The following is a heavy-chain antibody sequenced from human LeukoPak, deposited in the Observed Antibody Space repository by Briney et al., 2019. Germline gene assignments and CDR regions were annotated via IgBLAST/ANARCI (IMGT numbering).Heavy chain of an antibody. CDR1: GFTFSSYV. V-gene: IGHV3-30*18. Sequence: GRSLRLSCAASGFTFSSYVMHWVRQAPGKGVEWVAVISYDGSNKYYADSVKGRFTISRDNSKNTLYLQMNSLRAEDTAVYYCAKDHYDILTGYYFPDYWGQGTLVTVSS. CDR2: ISYDGSNK. D-gene: IGHD3-9*01. J-gene: IGHJ4*02. CDR3: AKDHYDILTGYYFPDY.